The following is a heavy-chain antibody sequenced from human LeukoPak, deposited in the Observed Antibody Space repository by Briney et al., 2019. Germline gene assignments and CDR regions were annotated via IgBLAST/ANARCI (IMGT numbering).Heavy chain of an antibody. CDR3: ARDTRLGYCRSTSCYASWFDP. J-gene: IGHJ5*02. Sequence: GGSLRLSCAASGFTFSSYAMSWVRQAPGKGLEWVSTISGGGDNTYYADSVKGRFTISRDNSKYTLYLQMNSLRTEDTALYYCARDTRLGYCRSTSCYASWFDPWGQGTLVTVSS. CDR2: ISGGGDNT. D-gene: IGHD2-2*01. V-gene: IGHV3-23*01. CDR1: GFTFSSYA.